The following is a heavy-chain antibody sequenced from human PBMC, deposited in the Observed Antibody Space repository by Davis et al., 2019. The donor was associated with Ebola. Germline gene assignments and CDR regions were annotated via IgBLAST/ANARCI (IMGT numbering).Heavy chain of an antibody. Sequence: SETLSLTCTVSGGSITNYYWSWIRQTPGKGLEWIGYIYYSGSTNYNPSLKSRVTISVDTSKNQFSLKLSSVTAADTAVYYCARGIAARPHGWFDPWGQGTLVTVSS. V-gene: IGHV4-59*01. J-gene: IGHJ5*02. CDR1: GGSITNYY. CDR3: ARGIAARPHGWFDP. CDR2: IYYSGST. D-gene: IGHD6-6*01.